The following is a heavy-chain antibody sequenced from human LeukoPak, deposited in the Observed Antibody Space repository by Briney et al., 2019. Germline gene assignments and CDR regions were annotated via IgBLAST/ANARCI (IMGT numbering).Heavy chain of an antibody. V-gene: IGHV4-59*01. CDR2: IYYSGST. Sequence: SETLSLTCTVSGGSISSYYRSWIRRPPGKGLEWIGYIYYSGSTNYNPSLKSRVTISVDTSKNQFSLKLSSVTAADTAVYYCARASGGHDAFDIWGQGTMVTVSS. D-gene: IGHD3-16*01. CDR3: ARASGGHDAFDI. J-gene: IGHJ3*02. CDR1: GGSISSYY.